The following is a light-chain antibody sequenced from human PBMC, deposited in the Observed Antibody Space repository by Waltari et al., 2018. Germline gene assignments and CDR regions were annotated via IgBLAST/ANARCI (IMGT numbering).Light chain of an antibody. Sequence: QAVVTQEPSLTVSPGGTVTLTCASNTGAVTSDHYPYWFQQKPGQAPRTLIYDTIKKDSWPPARFSGSLLGGKAALTLSGAQPEDEAVYYCLLYYSGPGVFGGGTKLTVL. CDR3: LLYYSGPGV. J-gene: IGLJ3*02. CDR2: DTI. CDR1: TGAVTSDHY. V-gene: IGLV7-46*01.